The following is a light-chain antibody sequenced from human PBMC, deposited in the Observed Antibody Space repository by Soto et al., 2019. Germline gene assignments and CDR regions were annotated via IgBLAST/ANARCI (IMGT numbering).Light chain of an antibody. CDR1: QSLTSS. V-gene: IGKV3-15*01. Sequence: EIVLTQSPVTLSLSPCERATLSSRASQSLTSSLVWYQQKPGQAPRLLISGASTRATGIPARLSGSGSGTEFTLTISSLRSEDFAVYYCQQYDNWPITFGQGTRLEIK. J-gene: IGKJ5*01. CDR2: GAS. CDR3: QQYDNWPIT.